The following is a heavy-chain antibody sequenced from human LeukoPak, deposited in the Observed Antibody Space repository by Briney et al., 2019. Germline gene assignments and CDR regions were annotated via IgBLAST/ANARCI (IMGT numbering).Heavy chain of an antibody. V-gene: IGHV3-11*01. CDR1: GFIFSDYY. J-gene: IGHJ3*02. CDR2: ISSSGRTT. D-gene: IGHD4-23*01. CDR3: AREGGGKGAFDI. Sequence: VGSLRLSCEASGFIFSDYYMSWTRQAPGKGLEWVSYISSSGRTTNYADSVKGRFTISRDNAKRSLYLHLKSLRVEDTAVYYCAREGGGKGAFDIWGQGTVVTVSS.